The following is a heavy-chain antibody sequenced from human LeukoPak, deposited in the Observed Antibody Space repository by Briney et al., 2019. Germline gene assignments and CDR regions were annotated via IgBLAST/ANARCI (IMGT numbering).Heavy chain of an antibody. CDR2: IRQDGNEK. Sequence: GGSLRLSCVASGFTFSDYWMSWVRQAPGKGLEWVANIRQDGNEKYYVDSVKGRFTISRDNAKNSLYLQMNSLRVEDTAVYYCARLRAAQTYDYWGQGTLVTVSS. J-gene: IGHJ4*02. D-gene: IGHD6-13*01. V-gene: IGHV3-7*04. CDR1: GFTFSDYW. CDR3: ARLRAAQTYDY.